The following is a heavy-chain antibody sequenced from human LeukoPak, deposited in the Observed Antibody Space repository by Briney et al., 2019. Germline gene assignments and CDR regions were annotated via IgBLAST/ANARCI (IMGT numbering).Heavy chain of an antibody. V-gene: IGHV1-2*02. D-gene: IGHD2/OR15-2a*01. Sequence: ASVKVSCKASGYTFTGYYIHWVRQAPGQGLEWMGWINPNTGGTNYAQKFQGRVTMTRDTSISTAYMELSGLRSDDTAVYYCARSRMSDAFDIWGQGTLVTVST. CDR1: GYTFTGYY. CDR3: ARSRMSDAFDI. J-gene: IGHJ3*02. CDR2: INPNTGGT.